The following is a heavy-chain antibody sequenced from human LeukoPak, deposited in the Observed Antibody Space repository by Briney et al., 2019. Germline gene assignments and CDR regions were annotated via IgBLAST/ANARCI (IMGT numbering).Heavy chain of an antibody. D-gene: IGHD3-3*01. V-gene: IGHV3-21*01. CDR1: GFTLTNYA. CDR2: ISSSSSYI. Sequence: GGSLRLSCAASGFTLTNYAMSWVRQAPGKGLEWVSSISSSSSYIYYADSVKGRFTISRDNAKNSLYLQMNSLRAEDTAVYYCAREYDFWSGYYIDYWGQGTLVTVSS. CDR3: AREYDFWSGYYIDY. J-gene: IGHJ4*02.